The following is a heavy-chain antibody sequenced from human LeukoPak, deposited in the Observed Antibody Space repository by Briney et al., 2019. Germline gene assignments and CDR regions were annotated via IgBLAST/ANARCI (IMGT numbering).Heavy chain of an antibody. Sequence: GESLKISCKGSGYSFTTYWIGWVRQMPGKGLEWMGIIYPGDSDTRYSPSFQGQVTISADKSISTAYLQWSSLKASDTAMYYCTKLSPISKEGYYGMGVWGQGTTVTVSS. CDR1: GYSFTTYW. CDR2: IYPGDSDT. D-gene: IGHD5/OR15-5a*01. V-gene: IGHV5-51*01. J-gene: IGHJ6*02. CDR3: TKLSPISKEGYYGMGV.